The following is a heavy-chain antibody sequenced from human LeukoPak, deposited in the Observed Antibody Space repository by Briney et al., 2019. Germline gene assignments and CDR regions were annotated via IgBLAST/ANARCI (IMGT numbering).Heavy chain of an antibody. J-gene: IGHJ3*02. CDR3: ARDGMAPYYDFWSGYYTGAFDI. D-gene: IGHD3-3*01. V-gene: IGHV3-7*01. Sequence: GGSLRLSCAASGFTFSSYWMSWVRQAPGKGLEWVANIKQDGSEKYYVDSVKGRFTISRDNAKNSLYLQMNSLRAEDTAVYYCARDGMAPYYDFWSGYYTGAFDIWGQGTMVTVSS. CDR1: GFTFSSYW. CDR2: IKQDGSEK.